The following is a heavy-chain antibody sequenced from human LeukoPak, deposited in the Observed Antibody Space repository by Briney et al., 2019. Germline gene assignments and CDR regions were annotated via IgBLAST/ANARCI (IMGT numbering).Heavy chain of an antibody. J-gene: IGHJ4*02. Sequence: GGSLRLSCAASGFTFSSYEMNWVRQAPGKGLEWVSYISSSGSTIYYADSVKGRFTISRDNSKNTLYLQMNSLRAEDTAVYYCAKDAGKQWLVRQYYFDYWGQGTLVTVSS. CDR2: ISSSGSTI. CDR1: GFTFSSYE. CDR3: AKDAGKQWLVRQYYFDY. V-gene: IGHV3-48*03. D-gene: IGHD6-19*01.